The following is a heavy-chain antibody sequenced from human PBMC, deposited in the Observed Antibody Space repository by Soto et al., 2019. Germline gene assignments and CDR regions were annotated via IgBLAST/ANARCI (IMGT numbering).Heavy chain of an antibody. CDR1: GYSFITYW. CDR3: ARQPPHGDGEFDP. J-gene: IGHJ5*02. Sequence: GESLKISCKCSGYSFITYWIGWVRQMPGKGLEWIGIIYPGDSDTRYSPSFQGHVTISADKSISTAYLEWSSLKASDTAMYYCARQPPHGDGEFDPWGQGTLVTVSS. V-gene: IGHV5-51*01. D-gene: IGHD7-27*01. CDR2: IYPGDSDT.